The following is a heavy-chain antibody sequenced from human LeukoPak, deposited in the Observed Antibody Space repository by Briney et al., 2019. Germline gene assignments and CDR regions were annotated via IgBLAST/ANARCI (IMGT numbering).Heavy chain of an antibody. V-gene: IGHV5-51*01. Sequence: GESLKISCKGSGYSLTSYWIGWVRQMPGKGLEWMGIIYPGDSDTRYSPSFQGQVTISADKSISTAYLQWSSLKASDTAMYYCARQLVPAAPRRDYWGQGTLVTVSS. D-gene: IGHD2-2*01. CDR2: IYPGDSDT. J-gene: IGHJ4*02. CDR1: GYSLTSYW. CDR3: ARQLVPAAPRRDY.